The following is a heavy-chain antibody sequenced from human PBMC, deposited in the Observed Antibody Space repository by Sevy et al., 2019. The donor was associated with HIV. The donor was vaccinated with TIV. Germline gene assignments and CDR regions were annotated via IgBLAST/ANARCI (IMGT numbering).Heavy chain of an antibody. CDR1: GFTFSDYY. CDR3: ARDRRNYGGQYFDY. Sequence: GALRLSCAASGFTFSDYYMSWIRQAPGKGLEWVSYISGGSSYTNYADSVKGRFTISKDNAKNSLYLQLHSLSAEDTAIYYCARDRRNYGGQYFDYWGQGTPVTVSS. V-gene: IGHV3-11*06. J-gene: IGHJ4*02. D-gene: IGHD4-17*01. CDR2: ISGGSSYT.